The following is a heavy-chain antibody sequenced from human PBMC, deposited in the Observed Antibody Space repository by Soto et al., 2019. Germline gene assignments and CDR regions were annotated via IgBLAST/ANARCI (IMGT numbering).Heavy chain of an antibody. Sequence: PGGSLRLSCAASGFTFSSYSMNWVRQAPGKGLEWVSYISSSSSTIYYADSVKGRFTISRDNAKNSLYLQMNSLRDEDTAVYYCARDQSGSYYLSYGMDVWGQGTTVTVSS. V-gene: IGHV3-48*02. CDR2: ISSSSSTI. J-gene: IGHJ6*02. CDR1: GFTFSSYS. CDR3: ARDQSGSYYLSYGMDV. D-gene: IGHD1-26*01.